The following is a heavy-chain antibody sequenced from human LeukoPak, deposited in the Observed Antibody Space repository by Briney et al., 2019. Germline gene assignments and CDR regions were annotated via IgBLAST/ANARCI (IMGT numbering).Heavy chain of an antibody. CDR3: ARDLMVRGPKNFDY. CDR2: ISAYNGNT. D-gene: IGHD3-10*01. V-gene: IGHV1-18*01. Sequence: GASVKVSCKASGYTFTSYVISWVRQAPGQGLEWMGWISAYNGNTNYAQKLQGRVTMTTDTSTSTAYMELRSLRSDDTAVYYCARDLMVRGPKNFDYWGQGTLVTVSS. J-gene: IGHJ4*02. CDR1: GYTFTSYV.